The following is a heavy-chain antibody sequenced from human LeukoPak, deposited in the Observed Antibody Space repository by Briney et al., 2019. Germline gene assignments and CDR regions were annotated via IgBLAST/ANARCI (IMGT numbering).Heavy chain of an antibody. J-gene: IGHJ4*02. V-gene: IGHV3-30*04. CDR2: ISYDGSNK. CDR1: GFTFSSYA. CDR3: AMPHDTEYYFDY. Sequence: GGSLRLSCAAFGFTFSSYAMHWVRQAPGKGLEWVAVISYDGSNKYYADPVKGRFTISRDNSKNTLYLQMNSLRAEDTAVYYCAMPHDTEYYFDYWGQGTLVTVSS.